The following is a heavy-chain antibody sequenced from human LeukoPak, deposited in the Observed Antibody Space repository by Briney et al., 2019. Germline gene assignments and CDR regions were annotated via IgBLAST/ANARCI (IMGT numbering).Heavy chain of an antibody. CDR3: ARAAYCSSTNCYGFDY. V-gene: IGHV4-34*01. D-gene: IGHD2-2*01. CDR2: VNHSGST. Sequence: SETLSLTCSVYGGSFSAFYWNWIRQPPGKGLEWVGEVNHSGSTYYNPSLKSRVTFSVDTSKKQFSLKLTSVTAADTAVYYCARAAYCSSTNCYGFDYWGQGTLVTVSS. J-gene: IGHJ4*02. CDR1: GGSFSAFY.